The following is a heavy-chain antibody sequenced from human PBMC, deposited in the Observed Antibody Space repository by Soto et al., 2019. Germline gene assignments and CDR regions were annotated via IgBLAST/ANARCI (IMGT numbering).Heavy chain of an antibody. J-gene: IGHJ4*02. CDR2: VSHSGST. V-gene: IGHV4-34*01. Sequence: SETLSLTCAVYGGSFSGFYWSWIRQPPGKGLEWIGEVSHSGSTNYNPSLKSRVTISADTSKNQFFLKLTSVTAADTAVYYCARARFYYDSSGYYSTFDYWGQGTVVTVSS. D-gene: IGHD3-22*01. CDR3: ARARFYYDSSGYYSTFDY. CDR1: GGSFSGFY.